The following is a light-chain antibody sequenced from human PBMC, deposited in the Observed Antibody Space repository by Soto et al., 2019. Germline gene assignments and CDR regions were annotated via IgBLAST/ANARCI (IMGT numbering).Light chain of an antibody. Sequence: EIVLTQSPGTLSLSPWERATLSCRASQSVSSNLAWYQQKPGQVPRLLIYDASTRATGIPARFSGSGSGTEFTLTISSLQSEDFAFYYCQQFHYWWTFGQGTKV. V-gene: IGKV3-15*01. CDR2: DAS. CDR3: QQFHYWWT. CDR1: QSVSSN. J-gene: IGKJ1*01.